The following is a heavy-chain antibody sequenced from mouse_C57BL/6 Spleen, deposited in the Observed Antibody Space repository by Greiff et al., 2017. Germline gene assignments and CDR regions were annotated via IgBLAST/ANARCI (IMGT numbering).Heavy chain of an antibody. V-gene: IGHV1-18*01. CDR1: GYTFTDYN. CDR2: INPNNGGT. J-gene: IGHJ1*03. Sequence: EVQLQQSGPELVKPGASVKIPCKASGYTFTDYNLDWVKQSPGKSLEWIGDINPNNGGTIYNQKFTGKATLTVDKSSSTAYMELRSLTSEDTAVYYCARGRYYGSSSYLDVWGTGTTVTVSS. CDR3: ARGRYYGSSSYLDV. D-gene: IGHD1-1*01.